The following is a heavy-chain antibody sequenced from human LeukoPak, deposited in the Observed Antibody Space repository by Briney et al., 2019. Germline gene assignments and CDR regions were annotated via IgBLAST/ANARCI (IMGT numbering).Heavy chain of an antibody. V-gene: IGHV1-58*01. D-gene: IGHD3-22*01. CDR2: IVVGSGNT. Sequence: SVKVSCKASGFTFTSSAVQWVRQARGQRLEWIGWIVVGSGNTNYAQKFQERVTITRDKSTSTAYMELSSLRSEDTAVYYCAASSSGYYGMDVWGQGTTVTVSS. CDR3: AASSSGYYGMDV. CDR1: GFTFTSSA. J-gene: IGHJ6*02.